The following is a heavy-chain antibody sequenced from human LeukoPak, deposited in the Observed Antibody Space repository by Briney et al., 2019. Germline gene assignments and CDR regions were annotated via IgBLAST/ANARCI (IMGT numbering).Heavy chain of an antibody. J-gene: IGHJ4*02. CDR1: GFTFSSYS. V-gene: IGHV3-21*01. D-gene: IGHD3-16*01. Sequence: PGGSLRLSCAASGFTFSSYSMNWVRQAPGKGLEWVPSISSSSSYIYYVDSVKGRVTISRDNAKKSLYLQMNSLRAEDTAVYYCARDGGGSVDYWGQGALVTVSS. CDR2: ISSSSSYI. CDR3: ARDGGGSVDY.